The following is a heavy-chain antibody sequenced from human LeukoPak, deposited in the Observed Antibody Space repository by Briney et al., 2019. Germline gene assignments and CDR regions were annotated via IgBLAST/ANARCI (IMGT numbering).Heavy chain of an antibody. Sequence: SETLSLTCTVSGGSISSYYSSWIRQPPGKGLEWSGYIYYSGSTNYNPSLKSRLPISADTSKNQFSLKLSSVTAADTAVYFCARHEGYSYAFAYWGQGTLVTVS. V-gene: IGHV4-59*08. CDR2: IYYSGST. CDR1: GGSISSYY. D-gene: IGHD5-18*01. J-gene: IGHJ4*02. CDR3: ARHEGYSYAFAY.